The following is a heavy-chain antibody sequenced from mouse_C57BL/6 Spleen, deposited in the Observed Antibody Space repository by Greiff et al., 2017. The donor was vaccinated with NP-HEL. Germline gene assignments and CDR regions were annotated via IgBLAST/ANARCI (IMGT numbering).Heavy chain of an antibody. CDR2: INYDGSST. D-gene: IGHD1-1*01. J-gene: IGHJ3*01. Sequence: EVKLMESEGGLVQPGSSMKLSCTASGFTFSDYYMAWVRQVPEKGLEWVANINYDGSSTYYLDSLKSRFIISRDNAKNMLYLQMSSLKSEDTATYYCARDYGGFAYWGQGTLVTVSA. CDR1: GFTFSDYY. V-gene: IGHV5-16*01. CDR3: ARDYGGFAY.